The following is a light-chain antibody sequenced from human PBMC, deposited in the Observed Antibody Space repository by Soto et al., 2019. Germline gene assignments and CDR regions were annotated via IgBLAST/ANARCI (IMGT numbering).Light chain of an antibody. CDR1: SSDVGSYNL. Sequence: QSVLTQPASVSGSPGQSITISCTGTSSDVGSYNLVSWYQQHPGKAPKLMIYEGSKRPSGDSNRFSGSKSGNTASLTISALQAEDEADYYRCSYAGCSTLFGTGTNATVL. CDR2: EGS. J-gene: IGLJ1*01. V-gene: IGLV2-23*01. CDR3: CSYAGCSTL.